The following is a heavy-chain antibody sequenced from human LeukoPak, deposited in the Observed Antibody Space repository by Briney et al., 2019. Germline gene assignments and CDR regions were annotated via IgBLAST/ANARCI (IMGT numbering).Heavy chain of an antibody. D-gene: IGHD6-19*01. CDR3: TRKQWLAPFDY. J-gene: IGHJ4*02. Sequence: PSETLSLTCTVSGGSISSSTYYWDWIRQSPGKGLEWIGSLYYTGTTYYNPSLEGRVSISVDTSKNQFSLKLSSVTAADTAVYYCTRKQWLAPFDYWGQGTLVTVSS. CDR2: LYYTGTT. V-gene: IGHV4-39*01. CDR1: GGSISSSTYY.